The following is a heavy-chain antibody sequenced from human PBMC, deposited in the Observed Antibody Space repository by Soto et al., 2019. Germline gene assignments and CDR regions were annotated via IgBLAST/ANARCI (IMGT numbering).Heavy chain of an antibody. D-gene: IGHD6-19*01. Sequence: ASVKVSCKASGYTFTSYYMHWVRQAPGQGLEWMGIINPSGGSTSYAQKFQGRVTITADKSTSTAYMELSSLRSEDTAVYYCARASGIAVAGTPNWCHPWGQGTLVTV. V-gene: IGHV1-46*01. CDR3: ARASGIAVAGTPNWCHP. J-gene: IGHJ5*02. CDR1: GYTFTSYY. CDR2: INPSGGST.